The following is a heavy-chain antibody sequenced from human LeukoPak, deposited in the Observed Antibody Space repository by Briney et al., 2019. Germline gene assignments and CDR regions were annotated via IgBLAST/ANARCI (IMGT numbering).Heavy chain of an antibody. J-gene: IGHJ5*02. V-gene: IGHV1-8*02. CDR1: GYTFTGYY. CDR3: ARARKSSSSWYRTNWFDP. D-gene: IGHD6-13*01. CDR2: MNPNSGNT. Sequence: ASVKVSCKASGYTFTGYYMHWVRQAPGQGLEWMGWMNPNSGNTGYAQKFQGRVTMTRNTSISTAYMELSSLRSEDTAVYYCARARKSSSSWYRTNWFDPWGQGTLVTVSS.